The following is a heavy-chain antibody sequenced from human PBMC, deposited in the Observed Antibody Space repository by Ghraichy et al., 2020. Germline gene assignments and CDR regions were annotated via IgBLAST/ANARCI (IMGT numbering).Heavy chain of an antibody. CDR1: GFTFSSYA. V-gene: IGHV3-23*01. CDR2: ISGSGIST. D-gene: IGHD6-19*01. J-gene: IGHJ4*02. CDR3: AKVHSSGWYQVKSGPFDY. Sequence: GESLNISCAAPGFTFSSYAMSWVRQAPGKGLECVSSISGSGISTYYADSVKGRFTISRDNSKNTLYLQMNSLRSEDTAVYYCAKVHSSGWYQVKSGPFDYWGQGILATVSS.